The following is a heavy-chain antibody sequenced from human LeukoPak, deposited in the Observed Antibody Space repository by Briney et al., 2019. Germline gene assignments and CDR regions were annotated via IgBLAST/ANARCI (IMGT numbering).Heavy chain of an antibody. CDR1: GGTFSRYA. CDR2: IIPIFGTA. D-gene: IGHD2-8*01. J-gene: IGHJ3*02. CDR3: ARGRMATEDAFDI. V-gene: IGHV1-69*13. Sequence: GASVKVSCKASGGTFSRYAISWGRQAPGLGLELMGGIIPIFGTANYAQKFQGRVTITADESTSTAYMELSSLRSEDTAVYYCARGRMATEDAFDIWGQGTMVTVSS.